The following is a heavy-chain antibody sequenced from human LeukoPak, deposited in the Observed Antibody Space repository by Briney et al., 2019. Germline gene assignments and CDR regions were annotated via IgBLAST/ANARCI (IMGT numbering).Heavy chain of an antibody. Sequence: GGSLRLSCAASGFTFSSYAMTWVRQAPGKGLEWVSAVTGSSGGTYYADSVKGRFTISRDDSKSTLYLQMNSLRVEDTAVYYYAKSGHSTSSWSDPWGQGTLVIVSS. CDR3: AKSGHSTSSWSDP. J-gene: IGHJ5*02. D-gene: IGHD6-6*01. V-gene: IGHV3-23*01. CDR2: VTGSSGGT. CDR1: GFTFSSYA.